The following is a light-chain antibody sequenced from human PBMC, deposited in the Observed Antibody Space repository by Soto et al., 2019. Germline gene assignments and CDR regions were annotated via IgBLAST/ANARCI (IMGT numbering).Light chain of an antibody. CDR3: SSYAGSNWYV. CDR2: EVN. Sequence: QSVLTQPPSASGAPGQSVTFSCTGNNSDVCGYNYVSWYQQYPGKAPKLIIYEVNERPSGVPDRFSGSKSGNTASLTVSGLQTADEADYYCSSYAGSNWYVFGTG. CDR1: NSDVCGYNY. V-gene: IGLV2-8*01. J-gene: IGLJ1*01.